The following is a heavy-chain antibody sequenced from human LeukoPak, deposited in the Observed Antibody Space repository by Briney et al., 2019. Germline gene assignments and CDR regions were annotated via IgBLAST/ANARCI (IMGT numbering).Heavy chain of an antibody. CDR2: ISGSGGST. CDR3: AKDPHYYYDSSGYSNWFDP. J-gene: IGHJ5*02. Sequence: GGSLRLSCAASGFTFSSYAMSWVRQAPGKELEWVSAISGSGGSTYYADSVKGRFTISRDNSKNTLYLQMNSLRAEDTAVYYCAKDPHYYYDSSGYSNWFDPWGQGTLVTVSS. V-gene: IGHV3-23*01. CDR1: GFTFSSYA. D-gene: IGHD3-22*01.